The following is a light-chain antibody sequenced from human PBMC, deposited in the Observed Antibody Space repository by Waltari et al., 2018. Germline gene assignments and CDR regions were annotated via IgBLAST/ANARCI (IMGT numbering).Light chain of an antibody. V-gene: IGLV3-19*01. CDR2: GKN. J-gene: IGLJ2*01. CDR3: NYRDSSGNHRVV. Sequence: SSELTQDPSVSVALGQTVRSTCPGDSLRSYYASGEQHKPGQAPVLVIYGKNNRPSGIPDRFSGSSSGNTASLTITGAQAEDEADYYCNYRDSSGNHRVVFGGGTKLTVL. CDR1: SLRSYY.